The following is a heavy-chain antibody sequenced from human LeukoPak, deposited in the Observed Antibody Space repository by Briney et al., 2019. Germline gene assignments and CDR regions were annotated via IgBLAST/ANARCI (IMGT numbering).Heavy chain of an antibody. V-gene: IGHV5-51*01. CDR3: ARHKYCSGGSCYWPLDY. CDR1: GYSFTSYW. D-gene: IGHD2-15*01. J-gene: IGHJ4*02. CDR2: IYPGDSDT. Sequence: GESLKISCQGSGYSFTSYWIGWVRQMPGKGLEWMGIIYPGDSDTRYSPSFQGQVTISADKSISTAYLQWSSLKASDTAMYYCARHKYCSGGSCYWPLDYWGQGTLVTVSS.